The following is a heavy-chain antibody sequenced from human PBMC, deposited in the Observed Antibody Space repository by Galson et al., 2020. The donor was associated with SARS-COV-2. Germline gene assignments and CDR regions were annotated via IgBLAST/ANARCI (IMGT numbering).Heavy chain of an antibody. J-gene: IGHJ3*02. CDR2: ISYDVTNM. CDR3: ARDMNGMAGAFDI. Sequence: GGSLRLSCVASGFTFSIYAIHWVRLAPGKRLEWVAVISYDVTNMYYADSVRGRITISRDNSKNTVFLQMNSLRGEDTAIYFCARDMNGMAGAFDIWGQGTTVTVSS. CDR1: GFTFSIYA. V-gene: IGHV3-30*04. D-gene: IGHD6-19*01.